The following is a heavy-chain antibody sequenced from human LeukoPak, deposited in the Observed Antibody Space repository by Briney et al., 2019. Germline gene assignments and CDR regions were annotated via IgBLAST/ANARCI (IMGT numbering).Heavy chain of an antibody. D-gene: IGHD5-12*01. J-gene: IGHJ5*02. CDR2: ISWNSGSI. V-gene: IGHV3-9*01. CDR3: AKDGSGYDLRPDNWFDP. Sequence: PGGSLRLSCAASGFTFDDYAMHWVRQAPGKGLEWVSGISWNSGSIGYAGSVKGRFTISRDNAKNSLYLQMNSLRAEDTALYYCAKDGSGYDLRPDNWFDPWGQGTLVTVSS. CDR1: GFTFDDYA.